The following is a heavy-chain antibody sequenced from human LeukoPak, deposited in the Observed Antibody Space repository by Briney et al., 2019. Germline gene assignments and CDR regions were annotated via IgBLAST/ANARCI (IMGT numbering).Heavy chain of an antibody. D-gene: IGHD6-13*01. J-gene: IGHJ4*02. CDR3: ARIIGEQQLVRGYFDY. Sequence: SQTLSLTCAVSGGSISSGGYPWSWIRQPPGKGLEWIGYIYHSGSTYYNPSLKSRVTISVDTSKNQFSLKLSSVTAADTAVYYCARIIGEQQLVRGYFDYWGQGTLVTVSS. V-gene: IGHV4-30-2*01. CDR1: GGSISSGGYP. CDR2: IYHSGST.